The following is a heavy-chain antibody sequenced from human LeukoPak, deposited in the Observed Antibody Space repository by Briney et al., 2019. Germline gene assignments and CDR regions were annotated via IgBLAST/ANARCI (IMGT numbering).Heavy chain of an antibody. CDR1: GFTFSSYA. D-gene: IGHD2-21*02. V-gene: IGHV3-23*01. CDR2: ISGSGGST. J-gene: IGHJ4*02. Sequence: PGGSLRLSCAASGFTFSSYAMSWVRQAPGKGLEWVSAISGSGGSTYYADSVKGRFTISRDNSKNTLYLQMNSLRAEDTAVYYCAKDQHINCGGDCYPSPPDYWGQGTLVTVSS. CDR3: AKDQHINCGGDCYPSPPDY.